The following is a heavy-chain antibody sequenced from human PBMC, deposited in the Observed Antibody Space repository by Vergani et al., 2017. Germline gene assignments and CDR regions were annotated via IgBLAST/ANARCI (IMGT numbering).Heavy chain of an antibody. V-gene: IGHV1-58*01. Sequence: QMQLVQSGPEVKKPGTSVKVSCKASGFTFTSSAVQWVRQARGQRLEWIGWIVVGSGNTNYAQKFQERVTITRDMSTSTAYMELSSLRSDDTAVYYCAAEGNYYGSSDEPEDYYYMDVWGKGTTVTVSS. CDR2: IVVGSGNT. CDR3: AAEGNYYGSSDEPEDYYYMDV. CDR1: GFTFTSSA. D-gene: IGHD3-10*01. J-gene: IGHJ6*03.